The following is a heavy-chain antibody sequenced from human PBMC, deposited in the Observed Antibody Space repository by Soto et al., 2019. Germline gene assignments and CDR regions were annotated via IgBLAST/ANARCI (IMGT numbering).Heavy chain of an antibody. CDR2: INHSGST. CDR1: GGSFSGYY. J-gene: IGHJ3*02. Sequence: TSETLSLTCAVYGGSFSGYYWSWIRQPPGKGLEWIGEINHSGSTNYNPSLKSRVTISVDTSKNQFSLKLSSVTAADTAVYYCARYCSSTSCYAEAFDIWGQGTMVTVSS. CDR3: ARYCSSTSCYAEAFDI. V-gene: IGHV4-34*01. D-gene: IGHD2-2*01.